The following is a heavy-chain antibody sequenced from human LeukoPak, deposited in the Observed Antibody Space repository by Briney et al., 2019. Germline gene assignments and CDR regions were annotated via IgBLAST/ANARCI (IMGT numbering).Heavy chain of an antibody. CDR3: ARRGPGDPFDY. J-gene: IGHJ4*02. Sequence: SETLSLTCTVSGGSITNYYWSWIRQPPGKGLEWIGYIHYSGHTEYTPSLQGRVTISLDMSKSRFSLNVNSVTAADTAVYYCARRGPGDPFDYWGLGTQVTVSS. CDR1: GGSITNYY. CDR2: IHYSGHT. V-gene: IGHV4-59*01. D-gene: IGHD7-27*01.